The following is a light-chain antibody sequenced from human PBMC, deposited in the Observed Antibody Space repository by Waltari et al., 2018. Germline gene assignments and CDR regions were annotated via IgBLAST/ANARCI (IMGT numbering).Light chain of an antibody. CDR2: EVF. J-gene: IGLJ1*01. Sequence: QSALTQPASVSGTPGQSITIPCSGTTSDVGSYVLVSWYQQHPGEAPKLLICEVFKRPPDTSSRFSGAKSGSTASLTISGLQPEDEADYYCCSYAGRGTYVFGSGTKVTVL. CDR3: CSYAGRGTYV. CDR1: TSDVGSYVL. V-gene: IGLV2-23*02.